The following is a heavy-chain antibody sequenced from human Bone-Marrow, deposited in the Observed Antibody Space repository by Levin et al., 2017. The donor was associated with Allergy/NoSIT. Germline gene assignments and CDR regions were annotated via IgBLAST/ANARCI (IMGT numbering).Heavy chain of an antibody. CDR2: VNNAGSDT. CDR1: GFTFSNYW. Sequence: TGGSLRLSCAASGFTFSNYWMHWVRQAPGKGLVWVSRVNNAGSDTNYADSVKGRFTISRDNAKNTLSLEMNSLRAEDTAVYYCARSDCSTNSCYFFDHWGQGTLVTVSS. V-gene: IGHV3-74*01. CDR3: ARSDCSTNSCYFFDH. J-gene: IGHJ4*02. D-gene: IGHD2-2*01.